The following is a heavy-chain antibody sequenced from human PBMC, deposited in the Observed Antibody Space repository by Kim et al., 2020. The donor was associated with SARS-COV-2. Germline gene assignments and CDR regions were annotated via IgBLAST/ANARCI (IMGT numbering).Heavy chain of an antibody. V-gene: IGHV4-34*01. D-gene: IGHD6-6*01. Sequence: SETLSLTCAVYGGSFSGYYWSWIRQPPGKGLEWIGEINHSGSTNYNPSLKSRVTISVDTSKNQFSLKLSSVTAADTAVYYCARGVHGYSSSRNPRFDYWGQGTLVTVSS. J-gene: IGHJ4*02. CDR3: ARGVHGYSSSRNPRFDY. CDR1: GGSFSGYY. CDR2: INHSGST.